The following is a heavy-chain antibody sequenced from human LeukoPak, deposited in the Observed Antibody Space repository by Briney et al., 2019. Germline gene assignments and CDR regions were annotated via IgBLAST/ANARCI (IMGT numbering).Heavy chain of an antibody. CDR3: AREEYGDYCFDY. CDR1: GFTVSSNY. V-gene: IGHV3-53*01. J-gene: IGHJ4*02. Sequence: GGSLRLSCAASGFTVSSNYMSWVRQAPGKGLEWVSVTYSGGRTYYADSVKGRFTISRDNSKNTLYLQMNSLRAEDTAVYYCAREEYGDYCFDYWGQGTLVAVSS. CDR2: TYSGGRT. D-gene: IGHD4-17*01.